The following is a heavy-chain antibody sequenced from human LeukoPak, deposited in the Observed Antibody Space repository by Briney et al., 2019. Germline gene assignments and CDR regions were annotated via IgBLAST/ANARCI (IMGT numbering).Heavy chain of an antibody. CDR3: ARNIWDSSGYYLDY. J-gene: IGHJ4*02. CDR2: INTNTGNP. CDR1: GYTFTGYY. Sequence: ASVKVSCKASGYTFTGYYMHWVRQAPGQGLEWMGWINTNTGNPTYAQGFTGRFVFSLDTSVSTAYLQISSLKAEDTAVYYCARNIWDSSGYYLDYWGQGTLVTVSS. V-gene: IGHV7-4-1*02. D-gene: IGHD3-22*01.